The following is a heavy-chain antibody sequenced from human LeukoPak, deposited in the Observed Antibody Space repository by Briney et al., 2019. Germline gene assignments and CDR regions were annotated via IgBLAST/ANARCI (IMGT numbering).Heavy chain of an antibody. CDR1: GFTFSNYA. V-gene: IGHV3-23*01. D-gene: IGHD5-24*01. Sequence: GGSLRLSCAASGFTFSNYAMSWVRQAPGKGLEWVSAIRGSGGTTYYADSVKGRFTVSRDSSKSTLYLQMKSLRAEDTAVYYCAKDRGDGYNPSDHWGQGTLVTVSS. CDR2: IRGSGGTT. J-gene: IGHJ4*02. CDR3: AKDRGDGYNPSDH.